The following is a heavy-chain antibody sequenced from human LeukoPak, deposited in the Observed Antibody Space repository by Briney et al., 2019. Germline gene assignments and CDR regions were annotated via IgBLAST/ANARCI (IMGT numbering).Heavy chain of an antibody. CDR3: ARVMAEMATIAPFDY. CDR1: GFTFSDYY. CDR2: ISSSGSTI. D-gene: IGHD5-24*01. Sequence: GGSLRLSCAASGFTFSDYYMSWIRQAPGKGLEWVSYISSSGSTIYYADSVKGRFTISRDNAKNSLYLQMNSLRAEDTAVYYCARVMAEMATIAPFDYWGQGTLVTVSS. J-gene: IGHJ4*02. V-gene: IGHV3-11*01.